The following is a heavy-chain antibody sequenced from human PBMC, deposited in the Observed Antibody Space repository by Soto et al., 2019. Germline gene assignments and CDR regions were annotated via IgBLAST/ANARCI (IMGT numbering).Heavy chain of an antibody. J-gene: IGHJ4*02. V-gene: IGHV4-31*03. CDR1: GGSISSGGYY. D-gene: IGHD3-16*01. Sequence: SETLSLTCTVSGGSISSGGYYWSWIRQHPGKGLEWIGYIYYSGSTYYNPSLKSRVTISVDTSKNQFSLKLSSVTAADTAVYYCARGIMITFGGVIGPIDYWGQGTLVTVSS. CDR3: ARGIMITFGGVIGPIDY. CDR2: IYYSGST.